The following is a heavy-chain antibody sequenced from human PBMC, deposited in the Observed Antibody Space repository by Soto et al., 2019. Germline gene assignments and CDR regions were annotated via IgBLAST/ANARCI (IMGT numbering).Heavy chain of an antibody. CDR3: AVGSSGYYVYFQH. Sequence: HTETLSLTCTVAVGSISSYYWSWFRQPPGKGLEWIGYIYYSGSTNYNPSLKSRVTISVDTSKNQFSLKLSSVTAADTAVYYCAVGSSGYYVYFQHWGQGTLVTVSS. V-gene: IGHV4-59*01. D-gene: IGHD3-22*01. CDR2: IYYSGST. CDR1: VGSISSYY. J-gene: IGHJ1*01.